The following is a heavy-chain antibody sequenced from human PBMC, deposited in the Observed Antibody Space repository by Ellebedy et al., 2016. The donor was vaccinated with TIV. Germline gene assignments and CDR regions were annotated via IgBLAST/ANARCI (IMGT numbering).Heavy chain of an antibody. D-gene: IGHD3-16*01. CDR1: GYTFSSYF. CDR2: INPSGGST. Sequence: ASVKVSXXASGYTFSSYFMHWVRQAPGQGLEWMGIINPSGGSTSYAQKFQGRVTLTRDTSTSTVYMGLSSLRSEDTAVYYCARDLFGGVTADYWGQGTLVTVSS. J-gene: IGHJ4*02. V-gene: IGHV1-46*01. CDR3: ARDLFGGVTADY.